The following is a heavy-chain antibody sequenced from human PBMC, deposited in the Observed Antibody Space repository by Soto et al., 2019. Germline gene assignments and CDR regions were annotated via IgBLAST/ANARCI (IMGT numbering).Heavy chain of an antibody. CDR3: AKGGLSSGAIFDY. CDR1: GFTFSSYG. Sequence: QVQLVESGGGVVQPGRSLRLSCAASGFTFSSYGMHWVRQAPGKGLEWVAVISYDGSNNYYADSVKGRFTISRDNSKNTLYLHMNSLRAEDTAVSYCAKGGLSSGAIFDYWGQVTLVTVSS. D-gene: IGHD6-19*01. CDR2: ISYDGSNN. J-gene: IGHJ4*02. V-gene: IGHV3-30*18.